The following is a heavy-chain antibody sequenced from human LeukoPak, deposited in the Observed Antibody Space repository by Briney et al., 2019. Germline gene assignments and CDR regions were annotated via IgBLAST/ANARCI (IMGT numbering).Heavy chain of an antibody. CDR3: ARDYYDSSGSPPLDYYYYGMDV. CDR2: IYPRDGST. Sequence: ASVKVSCKASGYTFTSNYIHWVRQAPGQGLEWMGMIYPRDGSTSYAQKFQGRVTVTRDTSTSTVHMELSSLRSEDTAVYYCARDYYDSSGSPPLDYYYYGMDVWGQGTTVTVSS. J-gene: IGHJ6*02. V-gene: IGHV1-46*01. D-gene: IGHD3-22*01. CDR1: GYTFTSNY.